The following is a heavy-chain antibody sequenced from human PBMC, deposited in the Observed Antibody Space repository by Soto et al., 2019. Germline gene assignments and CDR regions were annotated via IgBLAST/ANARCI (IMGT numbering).Heavy chain of an antibody. CDR2: ISYDGSNE. J-gene: IGHJ4*02. V-gene: IGHV3-30*18. CDR3: AKDRGSYFDY. CDR1: AFTFSTYG. D-gene: IGHD1-26*01. Sequence: QVQLVESGGGVAQPGRSLRLSCAASAFTFSTYGMHWVRQAPGKGLEWVAVISYDGSNEYYADSVKGRFTISRDNSKNTLYLQMNSLRAEDTAVYYCAKDRGSYFDYWGQGTLVTVSS.